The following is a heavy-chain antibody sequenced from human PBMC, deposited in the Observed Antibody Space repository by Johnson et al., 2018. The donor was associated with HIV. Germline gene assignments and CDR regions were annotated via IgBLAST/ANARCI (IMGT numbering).Heavy chain of an antibody. CDR3: ARDGGRGYCSSTSCLREVFFAFDS. V-gene: IGHV3-66*01. CDR1: GFTVSSNY. D-gene: IGHD2-2*01. Sequence: VQLVESGGGLVQPGGSLRLSCAASGFTVSSNYMSWVRQAPGKGLEWVSVIYSGGSTYYADSVKGRFTISRDNSTNTLYLQMNSLRAEDTAVYSCARDGGRGYCSSTSCLREVFFAFDSWGQGTMVTVSS. J-gene: IGHJ3*02. CDR2: IYSGGST.